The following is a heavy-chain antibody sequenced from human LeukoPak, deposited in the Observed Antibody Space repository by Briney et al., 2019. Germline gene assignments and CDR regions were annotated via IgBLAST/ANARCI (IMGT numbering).Heavy chain of an antibody. J-gene: IGHJ5*02. Sequence: KPSETLSLTCTVSGGSISSSSYYWGWIRQPPGKGLEWIGSIYYSGSTYYNPSLKSRVTISVDTSKNRFSLKLSSVTAADTAVYYCARQSGATIFYGNWFDPWGQGTLVTVSS. V-gene: IGHV4-39*01. CDR1: GGSISSSSYY. CDR3: ARQSGATIFYGNWFDP. D-gene: IGHD3-3*01. CDR2: IYYSGST.